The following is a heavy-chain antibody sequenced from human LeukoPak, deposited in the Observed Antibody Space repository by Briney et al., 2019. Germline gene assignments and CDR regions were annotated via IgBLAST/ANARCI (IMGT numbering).Heavy chain of an antibody. V-gene: IGHV3-74*01. CDR2: INSDGSST. D-gene: IGHD2-2*01. Sequence: GGSLRLSCAVSGFTFSSYWMHWVRQAPGKGLVWVSRINSDGSSTSYADSVRGRFTISRDNAKNTLYLQMNSLRVEDTAVYYCASHCSSTSCLDYWGQGTLVTVSS. CDR1: GFTFSSYW. CDR3: ASHCSSTSCLDY. J-gene: IGHJ4*02.